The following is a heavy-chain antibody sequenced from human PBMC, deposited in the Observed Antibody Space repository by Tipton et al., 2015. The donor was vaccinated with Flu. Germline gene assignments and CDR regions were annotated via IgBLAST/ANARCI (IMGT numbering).Heavy chain of an antibody. CDR3: ARARRAAAARLGWFDP. CDR1: GGSFSGYY. V-gene: IGHV4-34*01. J-gene: IGHJ5*02. D-gene: IGHD6-13*01. CDR2: INHSGST. Sequence: LRLSCAVYGGSFSGYYWSWIRQPPGKGLEWIGEINHSGSTNYNPSLKSRVTISVDTSKNQFSLKLSSVTAADTAVYYCARARRAAAARLGWFDPWGQGTLVTVSS.